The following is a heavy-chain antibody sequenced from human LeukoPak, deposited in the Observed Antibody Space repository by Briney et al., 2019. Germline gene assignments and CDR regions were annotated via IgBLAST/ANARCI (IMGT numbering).Heavy chain of an antibody. V-gene: IGHV1-8*01. CDR2: MNPNSGNT. D-gene: IGHD3-22*01. CDR3: ARRHYDSSGYPRFDP. Sequence: ASVKVSCKASGYTFTSYDINWVRQATGQGLEWMGWMNPNSGNTGYAQKFQGRVTMTRNTSISTAYMELSSLRSEDTAVYYCARRHYDSSGYPRFDPWGQGTLVTVPS. J-gene: IGHJ5*02. CDR1: GYTFTSYD.